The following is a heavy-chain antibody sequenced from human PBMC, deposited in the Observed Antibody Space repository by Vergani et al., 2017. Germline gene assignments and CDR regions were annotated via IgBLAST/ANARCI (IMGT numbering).Heavy chain of an antibody. CDR3: AIGIAARIDAFDI. D-gene: IGHD6-6*01. V-gene: IGHV1-18*01. CDR1: GYTFTSYG. Sequence: QVQLVQSGAEVKKPGASVKVSCKASGYTFTSYGISWVRQAPGQGLEWMGWISADNVNTNYAQKLRGSVTMTPDTSTSTAYMELRSLRSDDTAVYYCAIGIAARIDAFDIWGQGTMVTVSS. J-gene: IGHJ3*02. CDR2: ISADNVNT.